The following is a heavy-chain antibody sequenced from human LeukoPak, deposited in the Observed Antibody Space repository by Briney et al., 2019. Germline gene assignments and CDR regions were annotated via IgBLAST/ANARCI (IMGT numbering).Heavy chain of an antibody. Sequence: GSSVKVSCKASGGTFSSYAISWVRQAPGQGLEWMGWMNPNSGNTGYAQKFQGGVTMTRNTSISTAYMELSSLRSEDTAVYYCARGLEAASYYYYYYMDVWGKGTTVTVSS. J-gene: IGHJ6*03. D-gene: IGHD6-13*01. V-gene: IGHV1-8*02. CDR1: GGTFSSYA. CDR3: ARGLEAASYYYYYYMDV. CDR2: MNPNSGNT.